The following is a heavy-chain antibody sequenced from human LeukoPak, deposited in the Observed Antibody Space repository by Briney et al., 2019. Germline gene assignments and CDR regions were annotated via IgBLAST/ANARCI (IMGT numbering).Heavy chain of an antibody. J-gene: IGHJ2*01. CDR1: GASIRNYY. D-gene: IGHD3-3*01. CDR3: ARIFGCARWYFDL. V-gene: IGHV4-4*07. Sequence: SETLSLTCTVSGASIRNYYWSWMRRPAGKGLEWIGRIYSSGSTNYNPSLNSRVTMSVDTSKNQFSLNLSSVTAADTAVYYCARIFGCARWYFDLWGRGTLVTVSS. CDR2: IYSSGST.